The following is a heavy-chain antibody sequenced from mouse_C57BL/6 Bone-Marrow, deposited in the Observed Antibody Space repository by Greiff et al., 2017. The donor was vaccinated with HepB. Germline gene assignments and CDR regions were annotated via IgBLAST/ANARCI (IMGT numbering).Heavy chain of an antibody. CDR3: ARAGDVDY. CDR1: GYTFTSYW. CDR2: IDPSDSYT. Sequence: VQLQQSGAELVKPGASVKLSCKASGYTFTSYWMQWVKQRPGQGLEWIGEIDPSDSYTNYNQKFKGKATLTVDTSSSTAYMQLSSLTSEDSAVYYCARAGDVDYWGQGTTLTVSS. D-gene: IGHD3-3*01. J-gene: IGHJ2*01. V-gene: IGHV1-50*01.